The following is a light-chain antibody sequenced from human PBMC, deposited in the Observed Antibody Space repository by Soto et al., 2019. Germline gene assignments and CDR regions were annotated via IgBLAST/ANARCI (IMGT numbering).Light chain of an antibody. CDR1: QTISSW. J-gene: IGKJ1*01. CDR3: QQYNGYSTWT. CDR2: KAS. V-gene: IGKV1-5*03. Sequence: DIQMTQSPSTLSGSVGDRVTLTCRSSQTISSWLAWYQQKPGKAPKPLIYKASTLKSGVPSRFSGSGSGTEFTLTISSLQPDDFATYYCQQYNGYSTWTFGQGTKVDIK.